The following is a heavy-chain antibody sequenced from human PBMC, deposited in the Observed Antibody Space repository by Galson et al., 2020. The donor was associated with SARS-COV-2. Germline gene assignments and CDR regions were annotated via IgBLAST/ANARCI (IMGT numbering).Heavy chain of an antibody. Sequence: GWSLRLSCAGPGFSISRFWMNWVRQAPGKGLEWVANIGPDGSRQQYMDSVKGRFVISRDNAQNSVYLQMNGLRAEDTAVYYCAKYDVGLPWVQGTMVTVSS. V-gene: IGHV3-7*01. D-gene: IGHD3-3*01. CDR1: GFSISRFW. CDR2: IGPDGSRQ. CDR3: AKYDVGLP. J-gene: IGHJ3*01.